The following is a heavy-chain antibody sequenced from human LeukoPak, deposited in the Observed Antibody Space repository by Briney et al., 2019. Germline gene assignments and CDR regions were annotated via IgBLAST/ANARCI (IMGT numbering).Heavy chain of an antibody. D-gene: IGHD1-26*01. CDR3: ARRPRYSGSYYGYFDY. V-gene: IGHV5-51*01. CDR1: GYSFTSYW. J-gene: IGHJ4*02. CDR2: IYPGDSDT. Sequence: GESLKISCKGSGYSFTSYWIGWVRQMPGKGLEWMGIIYPGDSDTRYSPSFQGQVTISADKSISTAYLQWSSLKASDTAMYYCARRPRYSGSYYGYFDYWGQGTLVTVSS.